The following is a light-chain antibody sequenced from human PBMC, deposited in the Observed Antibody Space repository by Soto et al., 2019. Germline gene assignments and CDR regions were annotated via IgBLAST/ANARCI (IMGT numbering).Light chain of an antibody. Sequence: DIVMTQSPLSLPVTPGEPASISCRSSQSLLYGAGYMYVDWYLQKPGQPPQLLIFLGSNRASGVPDRLSGSVSGTDFTLKINKVETEDVGGYYCMQTLQTPYTFGHGTKLEI. V-gene: IGKV2-28*01. CDR2: LGS. CDR1: QSLLYGAGYMY. J-gene: IGKJ2*01. CDR3: MQTLQTPYT.